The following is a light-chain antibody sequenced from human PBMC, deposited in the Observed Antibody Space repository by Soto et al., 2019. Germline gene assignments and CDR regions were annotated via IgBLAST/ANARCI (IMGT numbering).Light chain of an antibody. J-gene: IGKJ5*01. V-gene: IGKV1-33*01. CDR1: QDISNY. CDR2: DAS. CDR3: QQYDNPSIT. Sequence: DIQMTQSPSSLSASVGDRVTITCQASQDISNYLNWYQQKPGKAPKLLIYDASIFETGVPSRFIGSGSGTDFTFTISSLQPEDIGTYYCQQYDNPSITFGQGTRLEIK.